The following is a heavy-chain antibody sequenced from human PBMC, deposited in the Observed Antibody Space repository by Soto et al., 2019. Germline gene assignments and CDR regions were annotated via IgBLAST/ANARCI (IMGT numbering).Heavy chain of an antibody. V-gene: IGHV1-18*01. CDR3: AKDVGSGPIDY. Sequence: ASVKVSCKASGYTFNHYYIIWVRQAPGQGLEWLGWVSAWNAKTDYADSVKGRFTISRDNSKNTLYLQMNSLRAEDTAVYYCAKDVGSGPIDYWGQGTLVTVSS. CDR2: VSAWNAKT. D-gene: IGHD6-19*01. CDR1: GYTFNHYY. J-gene: IGHJ4*02.